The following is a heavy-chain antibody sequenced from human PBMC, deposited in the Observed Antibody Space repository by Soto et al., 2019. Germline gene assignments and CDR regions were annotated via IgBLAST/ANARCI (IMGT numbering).Heavy chain of an antibody. CDR1: GGSISSGGYY. V-gene: IGHV4-31*03. J-gene: IGHJ4*02. D-gene: IGHD6-13*01. CDR2: IYYSGST. CDR3: ARVIGYSSSLDY. Sequence: SETLSLTCTVSGGSISSGGYYWSWIRQHPGKGLEWIGYIYYSGSTYYNPSLKSRVTISVDTSKNQFSLKLSSVTAADTAVYYCARVIGYSSSLDYWGQGTLVTSPQ.